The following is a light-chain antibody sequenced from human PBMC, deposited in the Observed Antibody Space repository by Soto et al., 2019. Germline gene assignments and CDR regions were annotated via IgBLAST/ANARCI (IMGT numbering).Light chain of an antibody. CDR3: QQYKIYAALS. CDR1: QSISSW. Sequence: RVIINKRASQSISSWLAWYQQRPGKAPKLLIYDASSLEIGVPSRFSCRGSGTVFTLTIRCQQPEEFATYYCQQYKIYAALSFGGGTKGDIK. CDR2: DAS. V-gene: IGKV1-5*01. J-gene: IGKJ4*01.